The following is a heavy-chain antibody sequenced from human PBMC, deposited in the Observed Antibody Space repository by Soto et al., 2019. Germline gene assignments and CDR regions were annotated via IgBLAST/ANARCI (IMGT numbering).Heavy chain of an antibody. CDR1: GASISGYH. Sequence: TSETLSLTCTVSGASISGYHWSWIRQPPGKGLECLGYISYSGATNYNPSLKSRVTMSIDTSKNQFSLQLNSVTAADTAVYYCARGFAIDWYTYYFDYWGQGPLVTVSS. CDR3: ARGFAIDWYTYYFDY. V-gene: IGHV4-59*08. CDR2: ISYSGAT. D-gene: IGHD3-9*01. J-gene: IGHJ4*02.